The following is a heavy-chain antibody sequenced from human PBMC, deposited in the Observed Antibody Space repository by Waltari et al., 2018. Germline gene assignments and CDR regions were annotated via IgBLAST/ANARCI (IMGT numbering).Heavy chain of an antibody. CDR2: ISYSGTT. D-gene: IGHD3-16*01. Sequence: GQLQESGPGLVRPSQTLSLTCTVSGASLSGGDYYWAWIRQPPGKGLEWIGYISYSGTTYYNPSLQSRVTILADTPKNQFSLNLRSVTATDTAVYYCARERGSSSWYSDSWGQGTLVTVSS. V-gene: IGHV4-30-4*08. J-gene: IGHJ4*02. CDR3: ARERGSSSWYSDS. CDR1: GASLSGGDYY.